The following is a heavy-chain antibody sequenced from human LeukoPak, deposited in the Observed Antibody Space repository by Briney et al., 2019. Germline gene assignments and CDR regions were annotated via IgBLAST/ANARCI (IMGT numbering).Heavy chain of an antibody. D-gene: IGHD5-18*01. J-gene: IGHJ4*02. CDR1: GYTFTSYD. CDR3: ARGVYSYEYYFDY. V-gene: IGHV1-8*03. CDR2: MNPNSGNT. Sequence: ASVKVSCKASGYTFTSYDINWVRQATGQGLEWMGWMNPNSGNTGYAQKFQGRVTITRNTSISTAYMELSSLRSEDTAVYYCARGVYSYEYYFDYWGQGTLVTVSS.